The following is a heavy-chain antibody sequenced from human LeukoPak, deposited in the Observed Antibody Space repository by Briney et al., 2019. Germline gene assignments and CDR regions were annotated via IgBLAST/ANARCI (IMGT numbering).Heavy chain of an antibody. V-gene: IGHV3-7*01. Sequence: GGSLRLSCAASGFTFSSYWMSLVRQAPGKGLEWVANIKQDGSEKYYVDSVKGRFTISRDNAKNSLYLQMNSLRAEDTAVYYCARAGWLQFFDYWGQGTLVTVSS. CDR3: ARAGWLQFFDY. CDR2: IKQDGSEK. D-gene: IGHD5-24*01. J-gene: IGHJ4*02. CDR1: GFTFSSYW.